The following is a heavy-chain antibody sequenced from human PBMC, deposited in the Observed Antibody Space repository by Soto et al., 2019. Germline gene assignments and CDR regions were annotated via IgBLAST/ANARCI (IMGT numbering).Heavy chain of an antibody. CDR3: ARGPYDFWRGYSTGYYYGMDV. J-gene: IGHJ6*02. CDR2: INHSGST. Sequence: SETLSLTCAVYGGSFSGYYWSWIRQPPGKGLEWIGEINHSGSTNYNPSLKSRVTISVDTSKNQFSLKLSSVTAADTAVYYCARGPYDFWRGYSTGYYYGMDVWRRGTTVIFAS. CDR1: GGSFSGYY. D-gene: IGHD3-3*01. V-gene: IGHV4-34*01.